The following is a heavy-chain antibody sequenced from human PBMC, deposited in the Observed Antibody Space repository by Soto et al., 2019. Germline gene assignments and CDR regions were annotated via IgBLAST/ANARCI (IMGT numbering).Heavy chain of an antibody. Sequence: VASVKVSCKASGYTFTSYGISWVRQAPGQGLEWMGWISAYNGNTNYAQKLQGRVTMTTDTSTSTAYMELRSLRSDDTAVYYCASTGLEHYYYYYGMDVWGQGTTVTVSS. J-gene: IGHJ6*02. D-gene: IGHD1-1*01. CDR3: ASTGLEHYYYYYGMDV. CDR1: GYTFTSYG. CDR2: ISAYNGNT. V-gene: IGHV1-18*01.